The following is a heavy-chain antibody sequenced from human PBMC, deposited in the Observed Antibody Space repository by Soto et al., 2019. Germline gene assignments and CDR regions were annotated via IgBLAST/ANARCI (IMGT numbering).Heavy chain of an antibody. D-gene: IGHD3-22*01. CDR3: ARYSPKHGSSGYFLDY. J-gene: IGHJ4*02. CDR1: GGSISSGGYY. CDR2: IYYSGST. Sequence: QVQLRESGPGLVKPSQTLSLTCTVSGGSISSGGYYWSWIRQHPGKGLEWIGYIYYSGSTYYNPSLKSRVTISVDTSKNQFSLKLSSVTAADTAVYYCARYSPKHGSSGYFLDYWGQGTLVTVSS. V-gene: IGHV4-31*03.